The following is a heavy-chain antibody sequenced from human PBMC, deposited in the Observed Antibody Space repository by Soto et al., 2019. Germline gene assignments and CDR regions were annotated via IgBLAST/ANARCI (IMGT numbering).Heavy chain of an antibody. Sequence: QVQLVESGGGVVQPGRSLRLSCAACGFTFSSYGMHWVRQAPGKGLEWVAVIWYDGSNKYYADSVKGRFTISRDNSKNTLYLQMNSLRAEDTAVYYCARDRIAAAGATYFDYWGQGTLVTVSS. CDR1: GFTFSSYG. V-gene: IGHV3-33*01. J-gene: IGHJ4*02. CDR2: IWYDGSNK. D-gene: IGHD6-13*01. CDR3: ARDRIAAAGATYFDY.